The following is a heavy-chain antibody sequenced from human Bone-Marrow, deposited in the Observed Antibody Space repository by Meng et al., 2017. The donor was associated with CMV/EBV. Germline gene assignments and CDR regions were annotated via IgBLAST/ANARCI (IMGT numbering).Heavy chain of an antibody. CDR2: INPNSGGT. Sequence: ASVKVSCKASGYTFTGYYMHWVRQAPGQGLEWMGWINPNSGGTNYAQKFQGRVTMTRDTSISTAYMELSRLRSEDTAVYYCASDSIFGVAIPGNWGQGTLVTVSS. J-gene: IGHJ4*02. CDR1: GYTFTGYY. CDR3: ASDSIFGVAIPGN. V-gene: IGHV1-2*02. D-gene: IGHD3-3*01.